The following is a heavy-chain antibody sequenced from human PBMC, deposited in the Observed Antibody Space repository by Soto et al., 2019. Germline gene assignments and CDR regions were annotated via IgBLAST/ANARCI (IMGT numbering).Heavy chain of an antibody. J-gene: IGHJ5*02. CDR2: ISAYNGNT. Sequence: GASVRVSCKASGYTFTSYGISWVRQAPGQGLEWMGWISAYNGNTNYAQKLQGRVTMTTDTSTSTAYMELRSLRSDDTAVYYCARGSYGDYYANCFDPWGQGIRVTVSS. V-gene: IGHV1-18*01. D-gene: IGHD4-17*01. CDR1: GYTFTSYG. CDR3: ARGSYGDYYANCFDP.